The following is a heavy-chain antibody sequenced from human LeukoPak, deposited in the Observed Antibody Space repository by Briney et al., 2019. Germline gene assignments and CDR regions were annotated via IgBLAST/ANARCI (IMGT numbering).Heavy chain of an antibody. J-gene: IGHJ4*02. CDR3: AKGRFMDHFDY. CDR2: TSWNSGSI. CDR1: RFTFDDYA. Sequence: GGSLRLSCAASRFTFDDYAMPWVRQAPGKGLGWVSGTSWNSGSIGYADSVKGRFTISRDHSKNSLYLQMNSLRTEDTALEYCAKGRFMDHFDYWGQGTLVTVSS. V-gene: IGHV3-9*01. D-gene: IGHD3-3*01.